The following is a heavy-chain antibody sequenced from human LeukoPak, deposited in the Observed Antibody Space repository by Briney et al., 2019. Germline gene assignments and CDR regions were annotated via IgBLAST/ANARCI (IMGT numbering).Heavy chain of an antibody. CDR2: IYTSGST. Sequence: SETLSLSCTVSGGSISSYYWSWIRQPAGKGLEWIGRIYTSGSTNYNPSLKSRVTMSVDTSKNQFSLKLSSVTAADTAVYYCARDGGYCSSTSCYGLEYYYYYMDVWGKGTTVTISS. CDR1: GGSISSYY. V-gene: IGHV4-4*07. J-gene: IGHJ6*03. D-gene: IGHD2-2*01. CDR3: ARDGGYCSSTSCYGLEYYYYYMDV.